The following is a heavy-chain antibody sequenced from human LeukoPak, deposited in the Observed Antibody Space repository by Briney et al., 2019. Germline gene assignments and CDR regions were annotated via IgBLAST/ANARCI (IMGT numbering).Heavy chain of an antibody. CDR2: ISSSGSTI. V-gene: IGHV3-48*03. CDR3: ARDILIGYCSGGSCHHQY. Sequence: GGSLRLSCAASGFTFSSYEMNWVRQAPGQWLEWVSYISSSGSTIYYADSVRGRFTISRDNAKNSLYLQMNSLRAEDTAVYYCARDILIGYCSGGSCHHQYWGQGTLVTVSS. CDR1: GFTFSSYE. J-gene: IGHJ4*02. D-gene: IGHD2-15*01.